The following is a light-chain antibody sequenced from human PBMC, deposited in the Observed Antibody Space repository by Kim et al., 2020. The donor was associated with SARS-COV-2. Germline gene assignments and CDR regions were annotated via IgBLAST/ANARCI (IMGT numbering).Light chain of an antibody. Sequence: VYTGQTARITCTGDALPKQYAYWYQQKPGQAPVLVIYKDSERPSGIPERFSGSSSGTTVTLTISGVQAEDEADYYCQSADSSGTVVFGGGTQLTVL. CDR1: ALPKQY. CDR3: QSADSSGTVV. CDR2: KDS. V-gene: IGLV3-25*03. J-gene: IGLJ2*01.